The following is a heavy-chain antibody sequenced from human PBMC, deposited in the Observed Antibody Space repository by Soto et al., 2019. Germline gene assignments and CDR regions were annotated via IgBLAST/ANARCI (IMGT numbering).Heavy chain of an antibody. V-gene: IGHV1-2*02. CDR1: GYPVTAYY. CDR3: AGGGGVGVAGSAAFDM. D-gene: IGHD3-3*01. CDR2: INPATGAA. J-gene: IGHJ3*02. Sequence: QLHLVQSGAVVKKPGASVTVSCSASGYPVTAYYMHWVRQAPGRGLEWMGGINPATGAAKYTQTSRGRVPMTRDTSTSTVFMELSGRTSEDTALFSWAGGGGVGVAGSAAFDMWGQGTLVTVSS.